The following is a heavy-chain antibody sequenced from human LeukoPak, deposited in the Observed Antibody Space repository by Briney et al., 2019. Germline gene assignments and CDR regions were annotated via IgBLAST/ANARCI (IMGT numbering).Heavy chain of an antibody. CDR3: ARDNSLGATAAGGKTAWWFDP. J-gene: IGHJ5*02. CDR2: INPSGGST. V-gene: IGHV1-46*01. Sequence: ASVKVSCKASGYTFTSYYMHWVRQAPGQGLEWMGIINPSGGSTSYAQKFQGRVTMTRDMSTSTDYMELSSLRYEDTAVYYCARDNSLGATAAGGKTAWWFDPWGQGTLVTVSS. D-gene: IGHD1-26*01. CDR1: GYTFTSYY.